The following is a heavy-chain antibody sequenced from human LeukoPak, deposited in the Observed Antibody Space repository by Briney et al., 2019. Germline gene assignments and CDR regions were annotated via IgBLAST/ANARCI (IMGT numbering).Heavy chain of an antibody. CDR1: GVTFTTSW. Sequence: GGSLRLSCAASGVTFTTSWMHWVRQAPGKGLVWVSRISSDGRSANYADSVKGRFTISRDNAKNTVCLQMNSLRAEDTAVYYCATPVSSSLYCMDYWGQGTLVTVSS. CDR3: ATPVSSSLYCMDY. D-gene: IGHD6-13*01. CDR2: ISSDGRSA. V-gene: IGHV3-74*01. J-gene: IGHJ4*02.